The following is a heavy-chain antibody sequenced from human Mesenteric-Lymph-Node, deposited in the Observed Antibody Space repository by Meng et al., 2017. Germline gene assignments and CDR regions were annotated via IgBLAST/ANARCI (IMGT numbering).Heavy chain of an antibody. Sequence: QVERVGVGGGLVKPGGSLRIPCEASGFTFRDYYMSWIRQAPGKGPEWVSYISSSGSTIYYADSVKGRFTISRDNAKNSLYLQMNSLRAEDTAVYYCARSAYCGGDCYSWYFDLWGRGTLVTVSS. CDR3: ARSAYCGGDCYSWYFDL. J-gene: IGHJ2*01. CDR2: ISSSGSTI. CDR1: GFTFRDYY. V-gene: IGHV3-11*01. D-gene: IGHD2-21*02.